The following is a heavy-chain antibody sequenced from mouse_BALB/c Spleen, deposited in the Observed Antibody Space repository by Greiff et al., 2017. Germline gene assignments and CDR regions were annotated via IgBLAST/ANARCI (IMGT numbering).Heavy chain of an antibody. V-gene: IGHV1S81*02. CDR3: ARRGHYYGSSYDAMDY. J-gene: IGHJ4*01. CDR1: GYTFTSYW. Sequence: VKLMESGAELVKPGASVKLSCKASGYTFTSYWMHWVKQRPGQGLEWIGEINPSNGRTNYNEKFKSKATLTVDKSSSTAYMQLSSLTSEDSAVYYCARRGHYYGSSYDAMDYWGQGTSVTVSS. CDR2: INPSNGRT. D-gene: IGHD1-1*01.